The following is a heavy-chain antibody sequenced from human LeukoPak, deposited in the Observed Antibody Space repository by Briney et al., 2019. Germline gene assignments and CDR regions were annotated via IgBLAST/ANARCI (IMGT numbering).Heavy chain of an antibody. J-gene: IGHJ1*01. CDR3: AKDWSPRWLVLRDDSEYFHH. CDR1: GFTFSSYG. CDR2: VSGSGHTT. V-gene: IGHV3-23*01. Sequence: GGSLRLSCAASGFTFSSYGMHWVRQAPGKGMEWVSTVSGSGHTTYYADSVKGRFTISRDNSKSTVYLQMSSLRVEDTAVYTCAKDWSPRWLVLRDDSEYFHHWGQGTLVTVSS. D-gene: IGHD6-19*01.